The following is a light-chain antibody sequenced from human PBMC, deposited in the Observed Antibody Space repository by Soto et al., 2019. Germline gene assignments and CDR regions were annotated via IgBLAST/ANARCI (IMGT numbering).Light chain of an antibody. CDR1: QSVSSY. CDR3: QLLNGRFT. CDR2: DAS. V-gene: IGKV3-11*01. Sequence: EIVLTQSPATVSLSPGERVTLSCRASQSVSSYLAWYQQKPGQAPRLLIYDASNRATGIPARFSGSGFGTDFTLTISSLQPEDVATYYCQLLNGRFTFGPGTKVDIK. J-gene: IGKJ3*01.